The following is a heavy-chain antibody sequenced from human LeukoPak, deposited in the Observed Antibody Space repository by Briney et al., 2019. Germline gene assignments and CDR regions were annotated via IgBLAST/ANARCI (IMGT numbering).Heavy chain of an antibody. Sequence: SETLSLTCTVSGGSISRGGYYWSWIRQHPGKGLEWIGYIYYSGSTYYNPSLKSRVTISVDTSKNQFSLKLSSVTAADTAVYYCAGGTAYYDYVWGSYRAIGFDYWGQGTLVTVSS. D-gene: IGHD3-16*01. CDR1: GGSISRGGYY. J-gene: IGHJ4*02. V-gene: IGHV4-31*03. CDR2: IYYSGST. CDR3: AGGTAYYDYVWGSYRAIGFDY.